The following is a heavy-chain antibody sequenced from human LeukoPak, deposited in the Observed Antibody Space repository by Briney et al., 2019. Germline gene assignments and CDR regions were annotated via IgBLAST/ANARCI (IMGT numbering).Heavy chain of an antibody. CDR2: IWYDGSNK. D-gene: IGHD6-13*01. CDR1: GFTFSSYG. CDR3: ARVIAAAGYYYYGMDV. J-gene: IGHJ6*02. Sequence: GGSRRLSCAASGFTFSSYGMHWVRQAPGKGLEWVAVIWYDGSNKYYADSVKGRFTISRDNSKNTLYLQMNSLRAEDTAVYYCARVIAAAGYYYYGMDVWGQGTTVTVSS. V-gene: IGHV3-33*01.